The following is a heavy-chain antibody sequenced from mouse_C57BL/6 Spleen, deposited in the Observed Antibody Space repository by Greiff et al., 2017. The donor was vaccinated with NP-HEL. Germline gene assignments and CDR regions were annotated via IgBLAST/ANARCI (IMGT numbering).Heavy chain of an antibody. Sequence: EVKLMESGEGLVKPGGSLKLSCAASGFTFSSYAMSWVRQTPEKRLEWVAYISSGGDYIYYADTVKGRFTISRDNARNTLYLQMSSLKSEDTAMYYWTRDTYYYGSSPMDYWGQGTSVTVSS. CDR3: TRDTYYYGSSPMDY. J-gene: IGHJ4*01. CDR1: GFTFSSYA. D-gene: IGHD1-1*01. V-gene: IGHV5-9-1*02. CDR2: ISSGGDYI.